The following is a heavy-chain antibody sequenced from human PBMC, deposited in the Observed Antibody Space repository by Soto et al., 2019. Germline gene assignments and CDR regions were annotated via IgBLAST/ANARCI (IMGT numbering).Heavy chain of an antibody. CDR1: GFTFSSYS. J-gene: IGHJ6*02. D-gene: IGHD6-13*01. CDR2: ISSSRSYI. V-gene: IGHV3-21*01. CDR3: ARDRYSSSSYYGMDV. Sequence: EVQLVESGGGLVKPGGSLRLSCAASGFTFSSYSMNWVRQAPGKGLEWVSSISSSRSYIYYADSVKGRFTISRDNAKNSLYLQMNSLRAEDTAVYYCARDRYSSSSYYGMDVWGQGTTVTVSS.